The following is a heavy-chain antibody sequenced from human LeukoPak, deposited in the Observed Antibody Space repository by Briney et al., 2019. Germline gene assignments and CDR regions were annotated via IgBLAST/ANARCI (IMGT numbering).Heavy chain of an antibody. CDR3: AKGETTTKPLGS. CDR2: ISGSGGST. V-gene: IGHV3-23*01. Sequence: TGGSLRLSCAASEFTVSSHYMSWVRQAPGKGLEWVSAISGSGGSTYYADSVKGRFTISRDNSKNTLCLQMNSLRAEDTAVYYCAKGETTTKPLGSWGQGTLVTVSS. J-gene: IGHJ4*02. D-gene: IGHD1-26*01. CDR1: EFTVSSHY.